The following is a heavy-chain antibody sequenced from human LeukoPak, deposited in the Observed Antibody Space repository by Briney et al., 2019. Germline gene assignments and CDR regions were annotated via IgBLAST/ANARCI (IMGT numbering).Heavy chain of an antibody. Sequence: GGSLRLSCAASGFTFSSYAMSWVRQAPGKGLEWVSAISGSGGSTYYADSVEGRFTISRDNSKSTLYLHMNSLRAEDTAVYYCANIPNSFGPDYWGQGSLVTVSS. D-gene: IGHD3-16*01. CDR3: ANIPNSFGPDY. J-gene: IGHJ4*02. CDR1: GFTFSSYA. V-gene: IGHV3-23*01. CDR2: ISGSGGST.